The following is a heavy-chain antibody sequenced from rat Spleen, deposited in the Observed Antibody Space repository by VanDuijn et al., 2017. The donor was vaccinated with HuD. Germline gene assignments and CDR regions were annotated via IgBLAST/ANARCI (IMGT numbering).Heavy chain of an antibody. V-gene: IGHV5S10*01. CDR1: GFTFSSFA. D-gene: IGHD4-3*01. CDR2: ILYEGSRT. J-gene: IGHJ2*01. CDR3: ATDPETVLGY. Sequence: EVQLVESGGGLVQPGRSLKLSCAASGFTFSSFAMAWVRQAPKKGLEWVATILYEGSRTYYRHSVKGRITISRNNAKSTLYLQMDSLRSEDTATYYCATDPETVLGYWGQGVMVTVSS.